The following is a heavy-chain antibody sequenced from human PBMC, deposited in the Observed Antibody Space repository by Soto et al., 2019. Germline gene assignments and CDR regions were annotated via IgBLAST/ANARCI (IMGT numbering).Heavy chain of an antibody. CDR2: ISGYNGNT. CDR3: ASNYLYYYGSGNTNYYGMDV. J-gene: IGHJ6*02. V-gene: IGHV1-18*01. D-gene: IGHD3-10*01. CDR1: GYTFTSYG. Sequence: QVQLVQSGAEVKKPGASVKVSCKASGYTFTSYGISWVRQAPGQGLEWMGWISGYNGNTNYAQKLQGRVTMTTDTSTSTAYMELRSLRSDYTAVYYCASNYLYYYGSGNTNYYGMDVWGQGTTVTVSS.